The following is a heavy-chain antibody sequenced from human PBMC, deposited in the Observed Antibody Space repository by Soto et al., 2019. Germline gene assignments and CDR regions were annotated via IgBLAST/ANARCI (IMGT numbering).Heavy chain of an antibody. Sequence: PGGFLRLSCAASGDPFSDYYVSWIRQAPGKGLEWVSYISSSGSTIYYADSVKGRFTISRDNAKNSLYLQMNSLRAEDTAVYYCARVERGITIFGVVIPPFDYWGQGTLVTVSS. V-gene: IGHV3-11*01. D-gene: IGHD3-3*01. CDR2: ISSSGSTI. CDR1: GDPFSDYY. CDR3: ARVERGITIFGVVIPPFDY. J-gene: IGHJ4*02.